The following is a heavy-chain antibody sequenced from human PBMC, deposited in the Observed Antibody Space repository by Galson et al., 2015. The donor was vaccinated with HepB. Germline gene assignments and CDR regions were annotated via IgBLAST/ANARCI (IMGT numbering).Heavy chain of an antibody. CDR1: GFSFRTYA. D-gene: IGHD3-3*01. J-gene: IGHJ4*02. CDR2: ISSDGTST. V-gene: IGHV3-64D*06. CDR3: VKDLGWVDDY. Sequence: SLRLSCAFSGFSFRTYAMFWVRQAPVKGLEYVSGISSDGTSTYYVDSVRGRFTTSRDTSKNTMYLQMSSLRPEDTAVYYCVKDLGWVDDYWGQGTLVTVSS.